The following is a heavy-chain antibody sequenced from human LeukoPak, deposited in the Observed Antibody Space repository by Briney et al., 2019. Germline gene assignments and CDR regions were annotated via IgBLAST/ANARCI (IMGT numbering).Heavy chain of an antibody. CDR2: FIPILGIA. V-gene: IGHV1-69*04. D-gene: IGHD3-10*01. J-gene: IGHJ4*02. CDR1: GGTFSSYA. CDR3: ARGSFSSPTLNY. Sequence: SVKVSCKASGGTFSSYAISWVRQAPGQGPEWMRRFIPILGIANYAQKFQGRVTITGDKSTSTAYMELSSLRSEDTAVYYCARGSFSSPTLNYWGQGTLVTVSS.